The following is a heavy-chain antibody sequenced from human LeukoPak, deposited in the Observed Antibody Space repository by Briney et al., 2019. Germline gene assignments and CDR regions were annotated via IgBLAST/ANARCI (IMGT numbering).Heavy chain of an antibody. D-gene: IGHD3-22*01. V-gene: IGHV1-2*02. J-gene: IGHJ4*02. CDR2: INPNSGGT. CDR3: ARVGSGYYYSTFPDY. Sequence: ASVKVSCKASGYTFTGYYMHWVRQAPGQRLEWMGWINPNSGGTNYAQKFQGRVTMTRDTSISTAYMELSRLRSDDTAVYYCARVGSGYYYSTFPDYWGQGTLVTVSS. CDR1: GYTFTGYY.